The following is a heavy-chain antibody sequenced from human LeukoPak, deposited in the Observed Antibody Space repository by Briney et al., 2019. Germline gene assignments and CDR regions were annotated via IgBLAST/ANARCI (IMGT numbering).Heavy chain of an antibody. V-gene: IGHV3-49*04. Sequence: QPGRSLRLSCTASGFTFGDYALGWVRQAPGKGLEWVAFIRSKAYGGTTEYAASVKGRFTISRDDSKTIACLQMNSLKTEDTAVYYCTTYVTGRGAFDMWGQGTTVTVSS. J-gene: IGHJ3*02. CDR2: IRSKAYGGTT. D-gene: IGHD3-10*01. CDR3: TTYVTGRGAFDM. CDR1: GFTFGDYA.